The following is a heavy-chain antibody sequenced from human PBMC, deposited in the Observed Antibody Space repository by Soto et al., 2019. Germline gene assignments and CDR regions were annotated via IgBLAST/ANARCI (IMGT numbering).Heavy chain of an antibody. Sequence: SETLSLTCTVSGGSLSNYYWTWIRQAPGMGLEWIGYIYNSGTNNYNPSLESRVTISVDTSKHQFSLKLSSVTAADTAVYYCARGRLTTAKNYYYYYGMDVWGQGTTVTVSS. D-gene: IGHD2-21*02. CDR3: ARGRLTTAKNYYYYYGMDV. V-gene: IGHV4-59*12. J-gene: IGHJ6*02. CDR1: GGSLSNYY. CDR2: IYNSGTN.